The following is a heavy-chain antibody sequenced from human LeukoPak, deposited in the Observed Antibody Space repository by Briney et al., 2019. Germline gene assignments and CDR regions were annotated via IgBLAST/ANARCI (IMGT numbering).Heavy chain of an antibody. CDR2: IYHSGST. D-gene: IGHD6-19*01. Sequence: SETLSLTCTVSGHSISSGNYWGWIRQSPGKGLEWIGSIYHSGSTYYNPSLKSRVTISVDTSKNQFSLKLSSVTAADTAVYYCARDQRGSSGWYYGYWGQGTLVTVSS. CDR1: GHSISSGNY. CDR3: ARDQRGSSGWYYGY. J-gene: IGHJ4*02. V-gene: IGHV4-38-2*02.